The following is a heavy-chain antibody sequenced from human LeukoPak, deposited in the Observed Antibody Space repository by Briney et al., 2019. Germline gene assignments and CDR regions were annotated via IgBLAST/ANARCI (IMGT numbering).Heavy chain of an antibody. V-gene: IGHV3-21*04. J-gene: IGHJ2*01. CDR3: AKDGNPPNYYGSGSYLYWYFDL. CDR2: ISSSSSYI. CDR1: GFTFSSYS. Sequence: GGSLRLSCAASGFTFSSYSMNWVRQAPGKGLEWVSSISSSSSYIYYADSVKGRFTISRDNAKNSLYLQMNSLRAEDTALYYCAKDGNPPNYYGSGSYLYWYFDLWGRGTLVTVSS. D-gene: IGHD3-10*01.